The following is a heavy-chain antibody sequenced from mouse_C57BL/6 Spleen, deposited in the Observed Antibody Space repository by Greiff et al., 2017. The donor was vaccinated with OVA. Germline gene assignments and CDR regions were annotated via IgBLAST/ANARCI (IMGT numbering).Heavy chain of an antibody. CDR1: GYTFTSYW. CDR3: ARGYGSSPYYYAMDY. J-gene: IGHJ4*01. Sequence: QVQLQQSGTELVKPGASVKLSCKASGYTFTSYWMHWVKQRPGQGLEWIGNINPSNGGTNYNEKFKSKATLTVDKSSSTAYMQLSSLTSEDSAVYYCARGYGSSPYYYAMDYWGQGTSVTVSS. CDR2: INPSNGGT. D-gene: IGHD1-1*01. V-gene: IGHV1-53*01.